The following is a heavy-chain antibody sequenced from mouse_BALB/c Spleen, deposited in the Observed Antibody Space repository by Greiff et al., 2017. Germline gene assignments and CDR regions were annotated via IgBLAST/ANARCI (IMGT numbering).Heavy chain of an antibody. CDR2: ISSGGSYT. V-gene: IGHV5-9-4*01. D-gene: IGHD1-1*01. CDR3: ARVTTVVADY. CDR1: GFTFSSYA. J-gene: IGHJ2*01. Sequence: EVKLQESGGGLVKPGGSLKLSCAASGFTFSSYAMSWVRQSPEKRLEWVAEISSGGSYTYYPDTVTGRFTISRDNAKNTLYLEMSSLRSEDTAMYYCARVTTVVADYWGQGTTLTVSS.